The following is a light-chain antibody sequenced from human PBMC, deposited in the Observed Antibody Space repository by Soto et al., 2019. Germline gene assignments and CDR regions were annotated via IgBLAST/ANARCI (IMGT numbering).Light chain of an antibody. CDR3: QQYSSYWRT. CDR1: QSISSW. J-gene: IGKJ1*01. Sequence: DIQMTQSPSTLSASVGDRVTITCRASQSISSWLAWYQQKPGKAPKLLIYDASSLESGVPSRFSGSGSGTEFTLTISSLQPDDFATYYCQQYSSYWRTFGQGTKVDIK. CDR2: DAS. V-gene: IGKV1-5*01.